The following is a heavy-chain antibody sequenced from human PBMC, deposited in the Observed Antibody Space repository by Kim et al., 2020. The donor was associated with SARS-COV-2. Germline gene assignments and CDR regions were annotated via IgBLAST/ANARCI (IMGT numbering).Heavy chain of an antibody. CDR2: IKKDGTEK. CDR1: GFTFTDNW. V-gene: IGHV3-7*03. Sequence: GGSLRLSCAASGFTFTDNWMTWVRQARGKGLEWVANIKKDGTEKYYVDSVKGRFTVSRDNAKKSLYLQMNSLRVEDTAMYYCARGRGLDSWGQGTLVTVSS. D-gene: IGHD3-16*01. J-gene: IGHJ4*02. CDR3: ARGRGLDS.